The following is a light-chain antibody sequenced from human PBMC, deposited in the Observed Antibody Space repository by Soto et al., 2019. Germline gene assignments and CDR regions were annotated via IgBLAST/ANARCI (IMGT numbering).Light chain of an antibody. CDR3: QQYRDNWT. V-gene: IGKV1-5*03. Sequence: DIQMTQSPSTLSASVGDRVTITCRASQSISSWLAWYQQKPGTAPKLLIYKASTLQSGVPSRFSGSGSGTKFTLTISSLQPDDSATYHCQQYRDNWTFGQGTKV. CDR2: KAS. CDR1: QSISSW. J-gene: IGKJ1*01.